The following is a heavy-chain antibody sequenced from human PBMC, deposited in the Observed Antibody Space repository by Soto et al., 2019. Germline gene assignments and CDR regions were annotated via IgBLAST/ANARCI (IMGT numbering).Heavy chain of an antibody. CDR3: AREGITIFGVSRSWFDP. CDR2: ISAYNGNT. Sequence: ASVKVSCKASGYTFTSYGISWFRQAPGQGLEWMGWISAYNGNTNYAQKLQGRVTMTTDTSTSTAYMEMRSLRSEDTAVYYCAREGITIFGVSRSWFDPWGQGTMVTVSS. CDR1: GYTFTSYG. V-gene: IGHV1-18*01. J-gene: IGHJ5*02. D-gene: IGHD3-3*01.